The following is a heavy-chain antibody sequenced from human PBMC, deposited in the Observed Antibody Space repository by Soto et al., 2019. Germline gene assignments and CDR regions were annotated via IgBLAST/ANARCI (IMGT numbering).Heavy chain of an antibody. Sequence: EVQLVESGGDLVQPGGSLRLSCAVSGFTFSDHYMDWVRQAPGKGLEWVGRIRNIANSYTTDYAASVKGRFTISRDDSKNSLSLQMTSLKTEDTAMYYCARRITGTPPADGGSWGQGTLVTVSS. J-gene: IGHJ5*02. D-gene: IGHD1-7*01. CDR1: GFTFSDHY. V-gene: IGHV3-72*01. CDR3: ARRITGTPPADGGS. CDR2: IRNIANSYTT.